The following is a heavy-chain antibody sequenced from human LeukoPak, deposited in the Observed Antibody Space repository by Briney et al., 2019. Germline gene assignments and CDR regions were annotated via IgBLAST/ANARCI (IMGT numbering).Heavy chain of an antibody. V-gene: IGHV3-72*01. J-gene: IGHJ4*02. CDR1: GFTFSDHY. D-gene: IGHD1-26*01. CDR3: AREWDSGSYYLGYFDY. CDR2: IRNKANSYTT. Sequence: GGSLRLSCAASGFTFSDHYMDWVRQAPGKGLEWVGRIRNKANSYTTEYAASVKGRFTISRDDSKNSLYLQMNSMKCEDTAVYYCAREWDSGSYYLGYFDYWGQGTLVTVSS.